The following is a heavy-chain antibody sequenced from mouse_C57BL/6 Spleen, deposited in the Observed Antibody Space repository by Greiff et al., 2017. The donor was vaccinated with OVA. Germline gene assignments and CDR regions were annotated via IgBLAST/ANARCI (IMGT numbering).Heavy chain of an antibody. CDR2: IYPSDSET. CDR3: AREDGNPYAMDY. D-gene: IGHD2-1*01. Sequence: VQLQQPGAELVRPGSSVKLSCKASGYTFTSYWMDWVKQRPGQGLEWIGNIYPSDSETHYNQKFKDKATLTVDKSSSTAYMQLSSLTSEDSAVYYCAREDGNPYAMDYWGQGTSVTVSS. V-gene: IGHV1-61*01. CDR1: GYTFTSYW. J-gene: IGHJ4*01.